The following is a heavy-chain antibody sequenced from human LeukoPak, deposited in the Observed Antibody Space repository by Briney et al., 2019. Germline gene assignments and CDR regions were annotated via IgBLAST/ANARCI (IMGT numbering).Heavy chain of an antibody. CDR1: GFTFSNYW. CDR2: IDQDGSTE. D-gene: IGHD3-10*01. CDR3: ARADNYGSILDY. Sequence: RGSLRLSCAASGFTFSNYWMSWVRQSPGRGLEWVANIDQDGSTEYYVDSVGGRFTVSRDNAKNSVYLQIDSLRAKDTAVYYCARADNYGSILDYWGRGTLVTVSS. V-gene: IGHV3-7*04. J-gene: IGHJ4*02.